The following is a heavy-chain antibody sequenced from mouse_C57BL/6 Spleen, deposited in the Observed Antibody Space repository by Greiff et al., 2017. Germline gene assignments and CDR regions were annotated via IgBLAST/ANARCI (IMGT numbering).Heavy chain of an antibody. D-gene: IGHD1-1*01. CDR2: FYPENGNI. CDR1: GYTFTAYT. CDR3: ARNEIAVTFFAY. Sequence: QVQLQQSGAELVKPGASVKLSCKASGYTFTAYTIHWVKQSSGQGLEWIGCFYPENGNIKYNEKFKDKATLTVDKSSSTVYMELSRLTSEDSAVYFCARNEIAVTFFAYWGQGTMLTVSA. J-gene: IGHJ3*01. V-gene: IGHV1-62-2*01.